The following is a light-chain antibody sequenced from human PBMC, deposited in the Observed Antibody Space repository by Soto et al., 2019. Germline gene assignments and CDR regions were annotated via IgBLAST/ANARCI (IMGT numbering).Light chain of an antibody. J-gene: IGKJ3*01. CDR3: QEYSKWPLFT. CDR1: QSVGRN. Sequence: EIVVTQSPGILSVSPGDRATLSCRASQSVGRNLAWYQQKPGQAPTLLIYAASTRAIGLPARFSGSGSGTDFTLTISSLQSEDFAVYYCQEYSKWPLFTFGPGTRVDIK. CDR2: AAS. V-gene: IGKV3-15*01.